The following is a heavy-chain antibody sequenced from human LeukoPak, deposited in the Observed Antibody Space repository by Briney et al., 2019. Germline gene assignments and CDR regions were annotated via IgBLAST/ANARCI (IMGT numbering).Heavy chain of an antibody. Sequence: ASVKVSCKASGYTFTGYYIHWVRQAPGQGLEWMGWINPHSGGTSYAQNFQGRVTMTRDTSISTAYMDLSRLRSDDTAFYYCARDSNYYGSGSYYNPDYWGQGTLVTVSS. J-gene: IGHJ4*02. CDR2: INPHSGGT. CDR3: ARDSNYYGSGSYYNPDY. V-gene: IGHV1-2*02. D-gene: IGHD3-10*01. CDR1: GYTFTGYY.